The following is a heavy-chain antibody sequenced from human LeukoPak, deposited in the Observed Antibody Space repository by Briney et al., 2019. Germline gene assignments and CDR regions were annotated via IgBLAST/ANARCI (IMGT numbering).Heavy chain of an antibody. CDR1: GGTFSSYA. V-gene: IGHV1-69*13. D-gene: IGHD3-22*01. CDR3: AREDYYDSSGSSYYYYYYGMDV. CDR2: IIPIFGTA. Sequence: SVKVSCKASGGTFSSYAISWVRQAPGQGLEWMGGIIPIFGTANYAQKFQGRVTITADESTSTAYMELSSLRSEDTAVYYCAREDYYDSSGSSYYYYYYGMDVWGQGTTVTVSS. J-gene: IGHJ6*02.